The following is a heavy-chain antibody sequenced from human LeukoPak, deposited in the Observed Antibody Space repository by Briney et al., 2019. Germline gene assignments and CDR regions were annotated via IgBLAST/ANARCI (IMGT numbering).Heavy chain of an antibody. CDR2: IYYSGST. V-gene: IGHV4-59*01. CDR3: ARGPGRRSPFGY. CDR1: GGSISSYY. Sequence: PSETLSLTCTVSGGSISSYYWSWIRQPPGKGLEWIGYIYYSGSTNYNPSLKSRVTISVDTSKNQFSLKLSSVTAADTAVYYCARGPGRRSPFGYWGQGTLVTVSS. J-gene: IGHJ4*02.